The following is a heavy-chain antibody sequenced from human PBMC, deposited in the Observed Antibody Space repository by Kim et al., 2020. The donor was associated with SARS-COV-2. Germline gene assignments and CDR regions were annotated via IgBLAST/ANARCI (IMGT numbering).Heavy chain of an antibody. J-gene: IGHJ4*02. V-gene: IGHV1-18*01. Sequence: ASVKVSCKASGYTFTSYGISWVRQAPGQGLEWMGWISAYNGNTNYAQKLQGRVTMTTDTSTSTAYMELRSLRSDDTAVYYCARVRRDSGSYYRGGYFDYWGQGTLVTVSS. CDR2: ISAYNGNT. CDR3: ARVRRDSGSYYRGGYFDY. CDR1: GYTFTSYG. D-gene: IGHD1-26*01.